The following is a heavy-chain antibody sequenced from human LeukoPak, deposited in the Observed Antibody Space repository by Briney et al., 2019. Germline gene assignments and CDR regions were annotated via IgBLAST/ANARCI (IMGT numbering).Heavy chain of an antibody. V-gene: IGHV4-39*07. CDR1: GGSLSSSSYY. CDR3: ARVATTRWGDFDY. Sequence: SETLSLTCTVSGGSLSSSSYYWGWIRQPPGKGLEWIGSIYYSGSTYYNPSLKSRVTISVDTSKNQCSLKLISVTAADTAVYYCARVATTRWGDFDYWGQGTLVTVSS. J-gene: IGHJ4*02. CDR2: IYYSGST. D-gene: IGHD2-15*01.